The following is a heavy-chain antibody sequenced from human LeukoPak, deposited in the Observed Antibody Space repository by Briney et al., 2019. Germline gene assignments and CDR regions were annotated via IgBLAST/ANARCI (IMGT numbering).Heavy chain of an antibody. Sequence: SETLSLTCTVSGGSISSGSYYWSWIRQPAGKGLEWIGRIYTSGSTNYNPSLKSRVTISVDTSKNQLSLKLSSVTAADTAVYYCAGGYGDSSGYYLPYWGQGTLVTVSS. CDR3: AGGYGDSSGYYLPY. V-gene: IGHV4-61*02. CDR1: GGSISSGSYY. CDR2: IYTSGST. D-gene: IGHD3-22*01. J-gene: IGHJ4*02.